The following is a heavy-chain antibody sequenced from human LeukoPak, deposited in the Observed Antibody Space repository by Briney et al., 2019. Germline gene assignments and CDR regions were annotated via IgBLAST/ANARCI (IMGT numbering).Heavy chain of an antibody. CDR1: GFTFSSYA. J-gene: IGHJ6*02. Sequence: GGSLRLSCAASGFTFSSYAMHWVRQAPGKGLEWVAVIWYDGSNKYYADSVKGRFTISRDNAKNSLSLQLNSLRAEDTAVYYCARHFYNGSGTYYGMDVWGQGTTVTVSS. D-gene: IGHD3-10*01. CDR2: IWYDGSNK. V-gene: IGHV3-33*08. CDR3: ARHFYNGSGTYYGMDV.